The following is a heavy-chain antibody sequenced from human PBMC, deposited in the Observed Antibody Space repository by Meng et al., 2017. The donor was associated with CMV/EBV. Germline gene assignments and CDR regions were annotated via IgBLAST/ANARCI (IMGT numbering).Heavy chain of an antibody. J-gene: IGHJ4*02. V-gene: IGHV3-21*01. Sequence: GGSLRLSCAASGFTFSSYSMNWVRQAPGKGLEWVSSISSSSSYIYYADSVKGRFTISRDNAKNSLYLQMNSLRAEDTAVYYCARDSRGGFTIFGVVIPCDYWGQGTLVTVSS. D-gene: IGHD3-3*01. CDR2: ISSSSSYI. CDR3: ARDSRGGFTIFGVVIPCDY. CDR1: GFTFSSYS.